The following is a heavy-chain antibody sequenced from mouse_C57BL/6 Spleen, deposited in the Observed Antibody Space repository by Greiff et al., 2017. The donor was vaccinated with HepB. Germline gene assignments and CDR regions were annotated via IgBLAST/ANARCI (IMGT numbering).Heavy chain of an antibody. CDR1: GYTFTSYG. CDR3: ARSRPDYAMDY. CDR2: IYPRSGNT. Sequence: VQLQQSGAELARPGASVKLSCKASGYTFTSYGISWVKQRTGQGLEWIGEIYPRSGNTYYNEKFKGKATLPADKSSSTAYMELRSLTSEDAAVYFCARSRPDYAMDYWGQGTSVAVSS. J-gene: IGHJ4*01. V-gene: IGHV1-81*01.